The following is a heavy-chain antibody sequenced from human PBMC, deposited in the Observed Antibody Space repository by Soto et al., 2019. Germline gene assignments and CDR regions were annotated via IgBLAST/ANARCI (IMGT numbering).Heavy chain of an antibody. CDR3: ARDGWLQFGKGWFDY. CDR1: GYTFTSYY. CDR2: INPSGGST. D-gene: IGHD5-12*01. J-gene: IGHJ4*02. Sequence: ASVKVSCKASGYTFTSYYMHWVRQAPGQGLEWMGIINPSGGSTSYAQKFQGRVTMTRDTSTSTVYMELSSLRSEDTAVYYCARDGWLQFGKGWFDYWGQGTLVTVSS. V-gene: IGHV1-46*01.